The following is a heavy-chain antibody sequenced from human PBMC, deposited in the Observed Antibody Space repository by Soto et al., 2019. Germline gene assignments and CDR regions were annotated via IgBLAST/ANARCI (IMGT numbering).Heavy chain of an antibody. CDR3: ARGIATGQLDP. D-gene: IGHD2-15*01. J-gene: IGHJ5*02. Sequence: ASVKVSCKASGYTFTRYTMNWVRQAPGQRLEWMGWINPDNGNTKSSQKFQDRVIITRDASASTAYMDLSSLRSEDTAVYYCARGIATGQLDPWGQGTLVTVSS. V-gene: IGHV1-3*01. CDR1: GYTFTRYT. CDR2: INPDNGNT.